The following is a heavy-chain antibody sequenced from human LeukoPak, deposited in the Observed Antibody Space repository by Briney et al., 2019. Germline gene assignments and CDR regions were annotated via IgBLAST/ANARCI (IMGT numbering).Heavy chain of an antibody. CDR1: GGTFSSYA. J-gene: IGHJ4*02. CDR2: IIPIFGTA. Sequence: ASVKVSCKASGGTFSSYAISWVRQAPGQGLEWMGGIIPIFGTANYAQKFQGRVTITADESTSTAYMELSSLRSEDTAVYYCARGHLGYSSGWYKHVSSFPFDYWGQGTLVTVSS. CDR3: ARGHLGYSSGWYKHVSSFPFDY. V-gene: IGHV1-69*13. D-gene: IGHD6-19*01.